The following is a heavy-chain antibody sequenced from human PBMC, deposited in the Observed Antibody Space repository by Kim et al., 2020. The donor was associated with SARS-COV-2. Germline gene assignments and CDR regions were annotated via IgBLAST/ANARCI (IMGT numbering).Heavy chain of an antibody. CDR3: ARGVLRYYGMDV. Sequence: SETLSLTCTVSGGSISSSSYYWGWIRQPPGKGLEWIGSIYYSGSTYYNPSLKSRVTISVDTSKNQFSLKLSSVTAADTAVYYCARGVLRYYGMDVWGQGT. CDR1: GGSISSSSYY. D-gene: IGHD3-3*01. CDR2: IYYSGST. V-gene: IGHV4-39*07. J-gene: IGHJ6*02.